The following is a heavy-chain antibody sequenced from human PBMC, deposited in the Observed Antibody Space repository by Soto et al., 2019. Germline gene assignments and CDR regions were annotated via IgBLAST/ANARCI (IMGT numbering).Heavy chain of an antibody. CDR2: IFHSLGA. CDR3: VRDLNGSGDY. Sequence: SETLSLTCTVSGGSISSGDYYWSWIRQPPRKGLEWIGYIFHSLGAKYNPSLGSRGTISLDTSKNQLSLSLRSVTAADTAIYFCVRDLNGSGDYWGQGTLVTVSS. D-gene: IGHD3-10*01. V-gene: IGHV4-61*08. J-gene: IGHJ4*02. CDR1: GGSISSGDYY.